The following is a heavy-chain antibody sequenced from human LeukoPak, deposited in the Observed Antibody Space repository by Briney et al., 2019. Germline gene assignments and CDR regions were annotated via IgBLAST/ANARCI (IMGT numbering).Heavy chain of an antibody. CDR2: ISPSGGST. V-gene: IGHV1-46*01. D-gene: IGHD3-10*01. Sequence: ASVKVSCKAFGYTFTSNYMHWVRQAPGQGPEWMGVISPSGGSTTYAQKFQGRVTLTRDMSTSTDYLELSSLRSEDTAVYYCTRGSRTLVRGEVFPFDPWGQGTLVSVSS. J-gene: IGHJ5*02. CDR1: GYTFTSNY. CDR3: TRGSRTLVRGEVFPFDP.